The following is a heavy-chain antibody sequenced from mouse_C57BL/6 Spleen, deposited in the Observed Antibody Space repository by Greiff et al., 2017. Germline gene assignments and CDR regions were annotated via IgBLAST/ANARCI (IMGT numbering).Heavy chain of an antibody. J-gene: IGHJ2*01. CDR2: ISDGGSYT. CDR3: AREYYGSSFDY. V-gene: IGHV5-4*01. Sequence: EVQGVESGGGLVKPGGSLKLSCAASGFTFSSYAMSWVRQTPEKRLEWVATISDGGSYTYYPDNVKGRFTISRDNAKNNLYLQMSHLKSEDTAMYYCAREYYGSSFDYWGQGTTLTVSS. D-gene: IGHD1-1*01. CDR1: GFTFSSYA.